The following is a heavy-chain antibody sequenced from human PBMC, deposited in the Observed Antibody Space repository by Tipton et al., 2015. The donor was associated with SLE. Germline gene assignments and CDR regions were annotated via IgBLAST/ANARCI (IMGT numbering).Heavy chain of an antibody. CDR2: IYYSGST. V-gene: IGHV4-39*07. J-gene: IGHJ4*02. CDR1: GGSIRSSSYY. Sequence: TLSLTCTVSGGSIRSSSYYWGWMPQPPRKGLEWIGSIYYSGSTYYNPSLKSRVTIKVDTSKNQFSLKLSSATAADTAVYYWATRMVFGGDYFDYWGQGTLVTASS. D-gene: IGHD3-10*02. CDR3: ATRMVFGGDYFDY.